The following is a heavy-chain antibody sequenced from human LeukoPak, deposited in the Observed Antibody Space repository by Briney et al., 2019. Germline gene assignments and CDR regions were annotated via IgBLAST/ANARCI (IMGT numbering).Heavy chain of an antibody. D-gene: IGHD3-9*01. CDR3: AREYYDILSGYSSWFDP. CDR2: INPNSGDT. CDR1: GYTLSGYY. J-gene: IGHJ5*02. V-gene: IGHV1-2*02. Sequence: ASVKVSCKASGYTLSGYYIHWVRQAPGQGLEWKGWINPNSGDTKFAQKFQGRVSMTRDTSISTAYMELSRLRSDDTAVYYCAREYYDILSGYSSWFDPWGQGTLVTVSS.